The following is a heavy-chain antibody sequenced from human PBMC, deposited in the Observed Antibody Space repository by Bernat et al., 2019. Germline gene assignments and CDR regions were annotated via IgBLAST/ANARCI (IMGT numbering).Heavy chain of an antibody. CDR2: INPSGGST. J-gene: IGHJ4*02. CDR3: ARTRLYYDRSGYSHFDY. Sequence: QVQLVQSGAEVKKPGASVKVSCKASGYTFTSYYMHWVRQAPGQGLEWMGIINPSGGSTSYAQKFQGRVTMTRDTSTSTVYMELSSLRSEDTAVYYCARTRLYYDRSGYSHFDYWHQGTLFTVSS. V-gene: IGHV1-46*01. CDR1: GYTFTSYY. D-gene: IGHD3-22*01.